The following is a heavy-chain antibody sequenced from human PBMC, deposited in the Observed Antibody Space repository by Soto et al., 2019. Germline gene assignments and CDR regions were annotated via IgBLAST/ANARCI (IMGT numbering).Heavy chain of an antibody. CDR3: GRQGIDYLHGLVDV. V-gene: IGHV4-59*08. D-gene: IGHD4-17*01. Sequence: QVQLQQSGPRLVKPSETLSLTCTVSSGPDRSHNWGWIRQPPGRGLEWIGYVYYTGDTAYNPSLWGRVTISADTSTNDISLTLNSVTAADTAVYYCGRQGIDYLHGLVDVWGQGTTVSVSS. CDR1: SGPDRSHN. J-gene: IGHJ6*02. CDR2: VYYTGDT.